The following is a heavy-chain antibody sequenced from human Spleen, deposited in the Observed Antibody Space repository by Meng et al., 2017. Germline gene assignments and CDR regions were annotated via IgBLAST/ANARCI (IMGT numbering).Heavy chain of an antibody. Sequence: VQLHEPVPGLVKPPRTLSLTFSVLACSISSSNWWSWVRQPPGKGLEWIGEIYHSGSTNYNPSLKSRITISVDKSKNQFSLKLSSVTAADTAVYYCASRVSHDYEAPVNWFDPWGQGTLVTVSS. V-gene: IGHV4-4*03. CDR2: IYHSGST. CDR1: ACSISSSNW. CDR3: ASRVSHDYEAPVNWFDP. J-gene: IGHJ5*02. D-gene: IGHD4-17*01.